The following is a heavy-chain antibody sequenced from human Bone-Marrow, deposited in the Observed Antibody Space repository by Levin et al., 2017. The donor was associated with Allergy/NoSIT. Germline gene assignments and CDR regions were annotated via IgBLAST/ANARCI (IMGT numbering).Heavy chain of an antibody. Sequence: GGSLRLSCAASGFSISIYAMHWVRQAPGKGLEWVAVIGYDGSNKYYADSVKGRFTISRDNSKNTLFLQMNGLRAEDTAVYYCAKQNGSGTDYYYYGMDVWGQGTTVTVFS. CDR1: GFSISIYA. CDR2: IGYDGSNK. CDR3: AKQNGSGTDYYYYGMDV. J-gene: IGHJ6*02. D-gene: IGHD3-10*01. V-gene: IGHV3-30*18.